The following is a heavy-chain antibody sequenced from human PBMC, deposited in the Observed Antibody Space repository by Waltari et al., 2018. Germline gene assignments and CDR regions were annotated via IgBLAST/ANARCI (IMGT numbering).Heavy chain of an antibody. Sequence: EVQLLDSGGGLVQPGGSLRLSCAASGFTFTNFAMSWVRQAPGKGREWVSAIRGSGGSTYYADSVKGRFTISRDNSKNTLYLQMNSLRAEDTAVYYCARPDSSGSLWIIDYWGQGTLVTVSS. D-gene: IGHD3-22*01. J-gene: IGHJ4*02. V-gene: IGHV3-23*01. CDR3: ARPDSSGSLWIIDY. CDR1: GFTFTNFA. CDR2: IRGSGGST.